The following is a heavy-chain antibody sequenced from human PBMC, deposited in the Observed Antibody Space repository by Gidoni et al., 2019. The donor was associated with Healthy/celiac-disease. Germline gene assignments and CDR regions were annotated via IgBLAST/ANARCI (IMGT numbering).Heavy chain of an antibody. V-gene: IGHV3-23*01. D-gene: IGHD2-15*01. Sequence: EVQLLESGGGLVQPGGSLRLSRSASGFTFSSYAMSWVREAPGKGLRWVSDISGSGGSTYYADSVKGRFTISRDNSKNTLYLQMNSLRAEDTAVYYCAKAASPYCSGGSCYSGVDYWGQGTLVTVSS. CDR2: ISGSGGST. CDR3: AKAASPYCSGGSCYSGVDY. CDR1: GFTFSSYA. J-gene: IGHJ4*02.